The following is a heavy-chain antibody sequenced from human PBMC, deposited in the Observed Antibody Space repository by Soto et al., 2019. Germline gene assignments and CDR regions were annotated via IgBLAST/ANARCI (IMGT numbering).Heavy chain of an antibody. J-gene: IGHJ6*02. CDR2: IWYDGSNK. V-gene: IGHV3-33*01. D-gene: IGHD2-15*01. Sequence: QVPLVESGGGVVQPGRSLRLSCAASGFTFSSYGMHWVRQAPGKGLEWVAVIWYDGSNKYYADSVKGRFTISRDNSKNTLYLQMNSLRAEDTAVYYCARDALGYCSGGSCYGMDVWGQGTTVTVSS. CDR1: GFTFSSYG. CDR3: ARDALGYCSGGSCYGMDV.